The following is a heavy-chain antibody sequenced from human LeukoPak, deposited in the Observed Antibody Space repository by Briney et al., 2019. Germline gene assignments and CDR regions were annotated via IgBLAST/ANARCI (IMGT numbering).Heavy chain of an antibody. Sequence: GGSLRLSCAASGFTVSSNYMSWIRQAPGKGLECVSYISPSSSYTNYADSVKGRFTISRDDAKNSLYLRMNSLRAEDTAVYYCARVEATDYGDYARYWGQGTLVTVSS. CDR1: GFTVSSNY. V-gene: IGHV3-11*05. CDR3: ARVEATDYGDYARY. J-gene: IGHJ4*02. D-gene: IGHD4-17*01. CDR2: ISPSSSYT.